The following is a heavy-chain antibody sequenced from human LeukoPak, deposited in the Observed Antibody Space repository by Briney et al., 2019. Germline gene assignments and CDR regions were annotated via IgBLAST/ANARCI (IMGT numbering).Heavy chain of an antibody. J-gene: IGHJ4*02. CDR1: GFTFSSYE. CDR3: ARDVVRGLVVVKDLH. D-gene: IGHD3-22*01. CDR2: ISSSGSTI. V-gene: IGHV3-48*03. Sequence: PGGSLRLSCAASGFTFSSYEMNWVRQAPGKGLEWVSYISSSGSTIYYADSVKGRFTISRDNAKNSLYLQMNSLRAEDTAVYYCARDVVRGLVVVKDLHWGQGTLVTVSS.